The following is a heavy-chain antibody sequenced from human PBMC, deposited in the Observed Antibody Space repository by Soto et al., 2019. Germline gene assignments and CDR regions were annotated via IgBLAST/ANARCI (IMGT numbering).Heavy chain of an antibody. D-gene: IGHD2-8*01. CDR3: ARVGRRLGVPIYGMDV. Sequence: SETLSLTCAVYGGSFSGYYWSWIRQPPGKGLEWIGEINHSGSTNYNPSLKSRVTISVDTSKNQCSLKLSSGTAADTAVYYCARVGRRLGVPIYGMDVWGLGTTVTVSS. CDR1: GGSFSGYY. CDR2: INHSGST. J-gene: IGHJ6*02. V-gene: IGHV4-34*01.